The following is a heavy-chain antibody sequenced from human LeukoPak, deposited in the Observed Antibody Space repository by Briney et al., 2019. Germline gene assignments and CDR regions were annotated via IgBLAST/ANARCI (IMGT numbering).Heavy chain of an antibody. V-gene: IGHV3-23*01. CDR3: VRGAYSSSWLNFDY. Sequence: GGSLRLSCAASGFTFSSYGMNWVRQAPGKGLEWVSFVSGSGGSANYADSVKGRFTISRDNSKNTLYLQVNSLRAEDTAVYYCVRGAYSSSWLNFDYWGQGTLVTVSS. CDR1: GFTFSSYG. CDR2: VSGSGGSA. J-gene: IGHJ4*02. D-gene: IGHD6-13*01.